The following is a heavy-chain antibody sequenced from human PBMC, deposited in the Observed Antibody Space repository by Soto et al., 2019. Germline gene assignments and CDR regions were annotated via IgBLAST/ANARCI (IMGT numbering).Heavy chain of an antibody. CDR1: GFHFSSYG. CDR3: AREGLSLGLL. J-gene: IGHJ4*02. V-gene: IGHV3-33*01. D-gene: IGHD1-26*01. Sequence: GGSLSLSCAASGFHFSSYGMHWVRQAPGKGLEWVAVIWYDGSNKYYADSVKGRFTVSRDNSKNTLYLQMNSLRAEDTAVYYCAREGLSLGLLWGQGTLVTVSS. CDR2: IWYDGSNK.